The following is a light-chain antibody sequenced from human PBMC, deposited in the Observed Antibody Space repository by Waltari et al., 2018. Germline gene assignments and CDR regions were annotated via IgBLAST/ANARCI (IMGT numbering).Light chain of an antibody. CDR1: QSISSW. CDR3: QHYKNYPRT. Sequence: DIQMTQSPSTLSAAVGDRVTITCRASQSISSWLAWYQQKPGNAPKLLIYEESNLQSGVPSRFSGSGSGTEFTLTISSLQPDDFATYLCQHYKNYPRTFGQGTKVEIK. CDR2: EES. J-gene: IGKJ1*01. V-gene: IGKV1-5*03.